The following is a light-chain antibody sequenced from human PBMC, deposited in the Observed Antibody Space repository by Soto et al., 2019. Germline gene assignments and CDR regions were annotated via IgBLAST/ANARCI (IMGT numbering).Light chain of an antibody. CDR2: GAS. V-gene: IGKV3-20*01. CDR1: QSVSSSY. CDR3: QHYGSSRT. J-gene: IGKJ1*01. Sequence: EIVLTQFPGTMSLSPGERATLSCRASQSVSSSYLAWYQQKPGQAPRLLIYGASSRATGIPDRFSGSGSGTDFTLTISRLEPEDFAVYYCQHYGSSRTFGQGTKVEIK.